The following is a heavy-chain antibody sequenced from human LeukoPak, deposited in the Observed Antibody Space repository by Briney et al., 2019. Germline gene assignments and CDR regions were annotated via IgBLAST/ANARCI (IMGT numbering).Heavy chain of an antibody. CDR2: ISGSGGST. Sequence: GGSLRLSCAASGFTFSSYAMSWVRQAPGEGLECVSGISGSGGSTYYADSVKGRLTISRDNSKNTLYLQMNSLRAEDTAVYYCAKDPYYDFWSGYPPDYWGQGTLVTVSS. J-gene: IGHJ4*02. V-gene: IGHV3-23*01. D-gene: IGHD3-3*01. CDR1: GFTFSSYA. CDR3: AKDPYYDFWSGYPPDY.